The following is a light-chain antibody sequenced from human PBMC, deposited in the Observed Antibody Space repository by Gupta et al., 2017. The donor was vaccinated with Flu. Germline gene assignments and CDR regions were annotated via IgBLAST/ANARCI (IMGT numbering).Light chain of an antibody. CDR2: QAS. CDR1: KLGEKY. CDR3: QAWDSGTVV. V-gene: IGLV3-1*01. J-gene: IGLJ2*01. Sequence: SYELTQPPSVYVSPGQTASITCSGNKLGEKYACWYQQKPGQSPVLVIYQASKRPSGIPERFSGSNSGNTATLTISGTQAMDEGDYYCQAWDSGTVVFGGGTKLTVL.